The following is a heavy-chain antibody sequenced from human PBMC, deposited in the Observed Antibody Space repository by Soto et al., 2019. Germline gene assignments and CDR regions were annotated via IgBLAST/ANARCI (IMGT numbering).Heavy chain of an antibody. CDR3: VRGLRYSGMDV. J-gene: IGHJ6*02. Sequence: QVQLQQWGAGLLKPSETLSLTCAVSGGSFSAYYWTWIRQPPGRGLEWIGEIDHSGSTNYNPSLEGRVTMSIDTVKNRFSLNVTSVTAADTAVYYCVRGLRYSGMDVWGQGTTVTVS. CDR1: GGSFSAYY. D-gene: IGHD2-15*01. CDR2: IDHSGST. V-gene: IGHV4-34*01.